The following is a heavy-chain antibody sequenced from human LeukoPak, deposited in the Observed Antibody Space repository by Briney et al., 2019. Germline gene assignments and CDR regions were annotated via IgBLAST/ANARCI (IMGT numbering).Heavy chain of an antibody. V-gene: IGHV3-30*18. J-gene: IGHJ4*02. Sequence: GGSLRLSCAASGFTFSSYGMHWVRQAPGKGLEWVAVISYDGSNKYYADSVKGRFTISRDNPKNTLYLQMNSLRAEDTAVYYCAKFGGSSSPGVDYWGQGTLVTVSS. CDR1: GFTFSSYG. CDR2: ISYDGSNK. CDR3: AKFGGSSSPGVDY. D-gene: IGHD3-16*01.